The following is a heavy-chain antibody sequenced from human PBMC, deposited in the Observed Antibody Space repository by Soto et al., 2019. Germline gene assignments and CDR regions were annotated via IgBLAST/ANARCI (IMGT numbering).Heavy chain of an antibody. CDR2: INSDTGDT. Sequence: QVHLVQSGAEVKKPGASVKVSCETSGYNFSAYYLHWVRQTPGQGLEWMGWINSDTGDTEYAQRFQGRVTMTRDMSTSVAYMELSRLTSDDTAVYYCARDRRPSGTYAGADVWGQGTPVAVS. J-gene: IGHJ6*02. CDR1: GYNFSAYY. CDR3: ARDRRPSGTYAGADV. V-gene: IGHV1-2*02. D-gene: IGHD3-10*01.